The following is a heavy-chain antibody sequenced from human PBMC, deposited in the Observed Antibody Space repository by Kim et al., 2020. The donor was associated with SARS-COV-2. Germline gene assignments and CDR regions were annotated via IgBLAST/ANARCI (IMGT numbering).Heavy chain of an antibody. CDR2: ISGSGGST. J-gene: IGHJ4*02. Sequence: GGSLRLSCAASGFTFSSYAMSWVRQAPGKGLEWVSAISGSGGSTYYADSVKGRFTISRDNSKNTLYLQMNSLRAEDTAVYYCATNNVLLWFGEYGALDYWGQGTLVTVSS. CDR1: GFTFSSYA. D-gene: IGHD3-10*01. CDR3: ATNNVLLWFGEYGALDY. V-gene: IGHV3-23*01.